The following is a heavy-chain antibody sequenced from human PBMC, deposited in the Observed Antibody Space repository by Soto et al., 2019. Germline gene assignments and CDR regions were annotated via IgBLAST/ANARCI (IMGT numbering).Heavy chain of an antibody. D-gene: IGHD3-3*01. Sequence: ASVKVSCKASGYTFTGYGISWVRQAPGQGLEWMGWISAYNGNTNYAQKLQGRVTMTTDTSTSTAYMELRSLRSDDTAVYYCARDLRITIFGVVNGVDVWGQGTTVTVSS. V-gene: IGHV1-18*04. CDR1: GYTFTGYG. CDR2: ISAYNGNT. CDR3: ARDLRITIFGVVNGVDV. J-gene: IGHJ6*02.